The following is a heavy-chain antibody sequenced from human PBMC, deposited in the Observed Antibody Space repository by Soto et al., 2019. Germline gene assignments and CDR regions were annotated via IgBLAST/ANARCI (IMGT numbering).Heavy chain of an antibody. D-gene: IGHD6-19*01. CDR2: INSDGSTT. Sequence: LRLSCAASGFSFSSSWMHWVRQAPGKGLVWVSRINSDGSTTNYADSVKGRFTISRDNAKNTLYLQMNSLRAEDTTVYYCARGPSGWYGYDYWGQGTLVTVSS. CDR1: GFSFSSSW. V-gene: IGHV3-74*01. J-gene: IGHJ4*02. CDR3: ARGPSGWYGYDY.